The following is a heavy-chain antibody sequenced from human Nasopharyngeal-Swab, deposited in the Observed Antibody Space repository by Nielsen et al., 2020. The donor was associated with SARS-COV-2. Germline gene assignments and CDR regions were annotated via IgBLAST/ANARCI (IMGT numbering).Heavy chain of an antibody. Sequence: GESLKISCAASGFTFSSYWMSWVRQAPGKGLEWVANIKQDGSEKYYVDSVKGRFTISRDNAKNSLYLQMNSLRAEDTAVYYCASPPSRRNDFGYWGQGTLVTVSS. D-gene: IGHD1-1*01. V-gene: IGHV3-7*01. J-gene: IGHJ4*02. CDR1: GFTFSSYW. CDR2: IKQDGSEK. CDR3: ASPPSRRNDFGY.